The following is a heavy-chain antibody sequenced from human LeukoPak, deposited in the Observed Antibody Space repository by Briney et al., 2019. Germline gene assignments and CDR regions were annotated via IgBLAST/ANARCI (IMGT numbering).Heavy chain of an antibody. J-gene: IGHJ4*02. V-gene: IGHV1-2*02. Sequence: ASVKVSCKASGYTFTGDYKHWVRQAPGQGIEWMGWINPNSGGTNYAQKFQGRVTMTRDTSISTAYMELSRLRSDDTSVYYCARELYPDYWGQGTLVTVSS. CDR2: INPNSGGT. CDR3: ARELYPDY. D-gene: IGHD2-15*01. CDR1: GYTFTGDY.